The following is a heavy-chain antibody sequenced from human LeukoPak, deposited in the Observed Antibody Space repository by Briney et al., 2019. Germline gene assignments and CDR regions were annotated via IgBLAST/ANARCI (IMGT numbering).Heavy chain of an antibody. CDR3: ASSLGGFGELSPFDY. D-gene: IGHD3-10*01. Sequence: GGSLRLSCAASGFTFSSYGMSWVRQAPGKGLEWVSAISGSGGSTYYADSVKGRFTISRDNSKNTLYLQMNSLRAEDTAVYYCASSLGGFGELSPFDYWGQGTLVTVSS. V-gene: IGHV3-23*01. CDR2: ISGSGGST. J-gene: IGHJ4*02. CDR1: GFTFSSYG.